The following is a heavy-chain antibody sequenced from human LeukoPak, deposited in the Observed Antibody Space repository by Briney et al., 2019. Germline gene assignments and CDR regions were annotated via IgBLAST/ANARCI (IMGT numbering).Heavy chain of an antibody. J-gene: IGHJ4*02. CDR2: ISSTGPNT. CDR3: AKDLLASSSDY. CDR1: GFAFSSYS. D-gene: IGHD6-6*01. V-gene: IGHV3-30-3*01. Sequence: GGSLRLSCAASGFAFSSYSMHWVRQAPGKGLEWVAVISSTGPNTYYAVSVKGRFTISRDNSKNTLYLQMNSLRAEDTAVYYCAKDLLASSSDYWGQGTLVTVSS.